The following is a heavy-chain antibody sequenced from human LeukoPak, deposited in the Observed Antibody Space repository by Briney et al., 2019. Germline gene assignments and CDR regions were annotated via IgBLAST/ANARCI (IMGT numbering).Heavy chain of an antibody. Sequence: GGSLRLSCAASGFTFSNHSINWVRQAPGKGLEWVSYISSSSSTIYYADSVKGRFTISRDNAKNSVSLHMNRLSVEDTAVYYCVAYKFLLSWSAFDFWGRGTMVTVSS. V-gene: IGHV3-48*04. CDR1: GFTFSNHS. D-gene: IGHD6-13*01. J-gene: IGHJ3*01. CDR3: VAYKFLLSWSAFDF. CDR2: ISSSSSTI.